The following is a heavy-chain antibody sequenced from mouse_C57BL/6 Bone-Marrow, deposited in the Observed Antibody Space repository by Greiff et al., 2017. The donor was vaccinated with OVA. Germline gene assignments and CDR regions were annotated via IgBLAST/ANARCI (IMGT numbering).Heavy chain of an antibody. CDR3: ARPLPHYDAMDY. V-gene: IGHV1-50*01. D-gene: IGHD2-1*01. J-gene: IGHJ4*01. Sequence: VQLKQPGAELVKPGASVKLSCKASGYTFTSYWMQWVKQRPGQGLEWIGEIDPSDSYTNYNQKFKGKATLTVDTSSSTAYMQLSSLTSEDSAVYDCARPLPHYDAMDYWGQGTSVTVSS. CDR1: GYTFTSYW. CDR2: IDPSDSYT.